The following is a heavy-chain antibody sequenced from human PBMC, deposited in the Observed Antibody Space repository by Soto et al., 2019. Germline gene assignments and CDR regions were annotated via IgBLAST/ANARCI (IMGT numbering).Heavy chain of an antibody. Sequence: GASLKISCKGSGYSFTSYWIGWVRQMPGKGLEWMGIIYPGDSDTRYSPSFQGQVTISADKSISTAYLQWSSLKASDTAMYYCARLWYKYSSGWYTTGDYYYGMDVWGQGTTVTVSS. CDR1: GYSFTSYW. D-gene: IGHD6-19*01. CDR3: ARLWYKYSSGWYTTGDYYYGMDV. J-gene: IGHJ6*02. CDR2: IYPGDSDT. V-gene: IGHV5-51*01.